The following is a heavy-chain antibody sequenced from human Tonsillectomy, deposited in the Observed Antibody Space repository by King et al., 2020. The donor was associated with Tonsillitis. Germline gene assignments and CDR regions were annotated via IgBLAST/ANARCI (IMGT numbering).Heavy chain of an antibody. D-gene: IGHD2-21*02. CDR2: INHSGST. CDR3: ARGPYCGGDCYYYYYMAV. V-gene: IGHV4-34*01. J-gene: IGHJ6*03. Sequence: QLQQWGAGLLQPSETLSLTCAVYGGSFSGYYWSWIRQPPGKGLEWIGEINHSGSTNYNPSLKSRVTISVDTSKNQFSLKLSSVTAADTAVYYCARGPYCGGDCYYYYYMAVWGKGTTVTVSS. CDR1: GGSFSGYY.